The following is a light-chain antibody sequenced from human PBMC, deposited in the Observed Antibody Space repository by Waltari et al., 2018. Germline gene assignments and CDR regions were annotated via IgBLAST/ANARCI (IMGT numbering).Light chain of an antibody. Sequence: DIVLTQSPGTLSLSPGERATLSCRASQSVDRSLAWYQQKPGQAPRLLIYVASSRATGIPDRFSGSGSGTDFSLNISRLEPEDFAVYYCKHAVRLPATFGQGTKVEIK. CDR3: KHAVRLPAT. CDR2: VAS. V-gene: IGKV3-20*01. CDR1: QSVDRS. J-gene: IGKJ1*01.